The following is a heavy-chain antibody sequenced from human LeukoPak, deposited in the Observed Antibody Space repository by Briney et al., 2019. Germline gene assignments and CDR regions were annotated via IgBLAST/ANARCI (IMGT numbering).Heavy chain of an antibody. D-gene: IGHD2-2*01. CDR2: IYYSGST. CDR1: GGSISSSSYY. CDR3: ARHLPTARGGVYYFDY. J-gene: IGHJ4*02. Sequence: SETLSLTCTVSGGSISSSSYYWGWIRQPPGKGLEWIGSIYYSGSTYYNPSLKSRVTISVDKPKNQFSLKLSSVTAADTAVYYCARHLPTARGGVYYFDYWGQGTLVTVSS. V-gene: IGHV4-39*01.